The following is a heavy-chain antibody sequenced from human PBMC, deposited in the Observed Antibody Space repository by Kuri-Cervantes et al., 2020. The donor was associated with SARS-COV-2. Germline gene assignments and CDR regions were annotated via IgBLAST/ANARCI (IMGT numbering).Heavy chain of an antibody. D-gene: IGHD3-22*01. V-gene: IGHV3-30*03. Sequence: GGSLRLSCAASGFTFSSYGMHWVRQAPGKGLEWVAVISYDGSNKYYADSVKGRFTISRDNSKNTLYLQMNSLRAEDTAVYYCARETTEDYYDSSGYEAPHWFDPWGQGTLVTVSS. CDR1: GFTFSSYG. CDR2: ISYDGSNK. J-gene: IGHJ5*02. CDR3: ARETTEDYYDSSGYEAPHWFDP.